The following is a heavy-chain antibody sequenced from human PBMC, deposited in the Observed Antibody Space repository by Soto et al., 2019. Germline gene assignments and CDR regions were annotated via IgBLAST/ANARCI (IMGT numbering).Heavy chain of an antibody. Sequence: QVQLVESGGGVVQPGRSLRLYCAASGFTFSSYGMHWVRQDPGKGLEWVAVISYDGSNKYYADSVKGRFTISRDNSKNTLYLQMNSLRAEDTAVYYCAKEVLAVATDWGQGTLVTVSS. J-gene: IGHJ4*02. V-gene: IGHV3-30*18. CDR2: ISYDGSNK. CDR3: AKEVLAVATD. CDR1: GFTFSSYG. D-gene: IGHD5-12*01.